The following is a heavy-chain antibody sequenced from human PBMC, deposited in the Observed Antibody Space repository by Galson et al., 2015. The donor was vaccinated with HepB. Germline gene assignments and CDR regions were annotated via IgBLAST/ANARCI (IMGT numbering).Heavy chain of an antibody. CDR1: GDSVSSNSAA. CDR2: TYYRSKWYN. Sequence: CAISGDSVSSNSAAWNWIRQSPSRGLEWLGRTYYRSKWYNDYAVTVKSRITINPDTSKNQFSLQLNSVTHEDTAVYYCARAPRGYSGFWNAFDIWFQGTMVTVSS. V-gene: IGHV6-1*01. CDR3: ARAPRGYSGFWNAFDI. D-gene: IGHD5-12*01. J-gene: IGHJ3*02.